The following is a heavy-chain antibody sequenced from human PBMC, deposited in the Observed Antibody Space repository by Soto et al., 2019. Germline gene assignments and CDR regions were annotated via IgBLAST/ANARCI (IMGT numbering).Heavy chain of an antibody. V-gene: IGHV1-18*01. CDR3: ARDHARFSVGATNMGNY. J-gene: IGHJ4*02. D-gene: IGHD1-26*01. CDR2: ISAYNGNT. CDR1: GYTFTSYG. Sequence: QVQLVQSGAEVKKPGASVKVSCKASGYTFTSYGISWVRQAPGQGLEWMGWISAYNGNTNYAQKLQGRVTMTTDTSTSTGYMELRSLRYDDTSVYYCARDHARFSVGATNMGNYWGQGTLVTVSS.